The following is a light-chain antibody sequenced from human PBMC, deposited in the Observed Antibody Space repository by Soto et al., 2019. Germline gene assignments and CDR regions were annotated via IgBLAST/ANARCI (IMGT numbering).Light chain of an antibody. CDR1: SSNIGSNT. V-gene: IGLV1-44*01. CDR3: AAWGASLNGWV. J-gene: IGLJ3*02. Sequence: QSVLTQPPSASGTPGQRVTISCSGSSSNIGSNTVNWYQQLPGTAPKLLIYSNDQRPSGVPDRFSGSKSGTSASLAISGLQSEYEADYYCAAWGASLNGWVFGGGTKLTVL. CDR2: SND.